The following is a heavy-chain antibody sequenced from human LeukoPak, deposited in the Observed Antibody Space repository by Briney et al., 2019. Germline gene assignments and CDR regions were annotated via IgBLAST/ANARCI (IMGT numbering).Heavy chain of an antibody. CDR1: GFIFSDSW. Sequence: PGGSLRLSCTVSGFIFSDSWMAWIRQAPGKGLEWVAIIEKNGSGKNYVDSVKGRIIISRDNAQNSLFMQMDSLKVEDTAIYYCTIDRWYSADHWGQGTLVTVAS. J-gene: IGHJ5*02. CDR3: TIDRWYSADH. CDR2: IEKNGSGK. D-gene: IGHD2-15*01. V-gene: IGHV3-7*03.